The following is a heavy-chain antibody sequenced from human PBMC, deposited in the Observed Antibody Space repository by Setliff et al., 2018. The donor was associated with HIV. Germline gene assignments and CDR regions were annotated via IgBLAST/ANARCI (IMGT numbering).Heavy chain of an antibody. V-gene: IGHV4-34*01. J-gene: IGHJ6*03. CDR2: IHHSRRT. CDR1: GGSFSSYY. Sequence: PSETLSLTCAVYGGSFSSYYWSWIRQSPEKGLEWIGEIHHSRRTNYSPSLKSRVAISLDTSKNQFSLKMSSVTAADTAIYYWARGQFVSPGRPRHYMDVWGKGTSVTVSS. D-gene: IGHD6-6*01. CDR3: ARGQFVSPGRPRHYMDV.